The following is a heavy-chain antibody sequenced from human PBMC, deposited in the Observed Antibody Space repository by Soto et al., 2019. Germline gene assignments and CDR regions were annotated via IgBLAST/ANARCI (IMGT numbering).Heavy chain of an antibody. Sequence: GGSLRLSCAASGFTFSSYAMGWVRQAPGKGLEWVSAISGSGGSTYYADSVKGRFTISRDNSKNTLYLQMNSLRAEDTAVYYCAKNGALTGHLYNYWGQGTLVTVSS. D-gene: IGHD3-9*01. CDR3: AKNGALTGHLYNY. CDR2: ISGSGGST. CDR1: GFTFSSYA. J-gene: IGHJ4*02. V-gene: IGHV3-23*01.